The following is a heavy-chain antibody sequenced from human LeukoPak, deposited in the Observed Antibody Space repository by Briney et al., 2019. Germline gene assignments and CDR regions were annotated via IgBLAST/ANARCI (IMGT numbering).Heavy chain of an antibody. CDR2: MNPNSGNT. CDR1: GYTFTSYD. CDR3: AREYPGIAVAGTTRWFDP. V-gene: IGHV1-8*03. J-gene: IGHJ5*02. Sequence: ASVKVSCKASGYTFTSYDINWVRQATGQGLEWMGWMNPNSGNTGYAQKFQGRVTITRNTSISTAYMELSSLRSEDTAVYYCAREYPGIAVAGTTRWFDPWGQGTLVTVSS. D-gene: IGHD6-19*01.